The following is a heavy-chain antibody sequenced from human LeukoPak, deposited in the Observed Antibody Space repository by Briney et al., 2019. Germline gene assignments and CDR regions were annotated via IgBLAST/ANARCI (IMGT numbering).Heavy chain of an antibody. Sequence: ASVKVSCKASGYTFTGYYMHWVRQAPGQGLEWMGWINPNSGGTNYAQKFQGRVTMTRDTSISTAYMELSRLRSDDTAVYYCARGGRGSQVLVPFDYWGQGTLVTVSS. D-gene: IGHD1-26*01. CDR1: GYTFTGYY. CDR3: ARGGRGSQVLVPFDY. CDR2: INPNSGGT. J-gene: IGHJ4*02. V-gene: IGHV1-2*02.